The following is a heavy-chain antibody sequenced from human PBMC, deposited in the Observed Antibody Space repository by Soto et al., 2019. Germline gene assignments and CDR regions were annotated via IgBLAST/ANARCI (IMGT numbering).Heavy chain of an antibody. V-gene: IGHV3-21*01. Sequence: GGSLRLSCAASGFTFSSYSMNWVRQAPGKGLEWVSSISSSSSYIYYADSVKGRFTISRDNAKNSLYLQMNSLRAEDTAVYYCARADCSSTSCRTPDAFDIWGQGTMVTVSS. CDR2: ISSSSSYI. D-gene: IGHD2-2*01. J-gene: IGHJ3*02. CDR1: GFTFSSYS. CDR3: ARADCSSTSCRTPDAFDI.